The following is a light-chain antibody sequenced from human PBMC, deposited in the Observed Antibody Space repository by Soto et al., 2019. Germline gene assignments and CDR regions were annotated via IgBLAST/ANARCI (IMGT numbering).Light chain of an antibody. CDR2: DAS. CDR3: QHRSNSTPTRT. Sequence: EIVLTQSPATLSLSPGDRATLSCRASQSIGTYLAWYQQKPGQAPSLLIYDASNRATGIPARFSGSGSGTAFTLTISSLEPEDFAVYFCQHRSNSTPTRTFGQGTKVEIK. J-gene: IGKJ1*01. V-gene: IGKV3-11*01. CDR1: QSIGTY.